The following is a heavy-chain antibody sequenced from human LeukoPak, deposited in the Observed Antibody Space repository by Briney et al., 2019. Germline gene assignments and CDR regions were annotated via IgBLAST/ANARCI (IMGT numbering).Heavy chain of an antibody. CDR3: ARPGATTGYSSGWYSY. Sequence: ASVTVSCKASGYTFTGYYMHWVRQAPGQGREWMGWINPNSGGTNYAQKFQGRVTMTRDTSISTAYMELSRLRSDDTAVYYCARPGATTGYSSGWYSYWGQGTLVTVSS. J-gene: IGHJ4*02. CDR1: GYTFTGYY. V-gene: IGHV1-2*02. CDR2: INPNSGGT. D-gene: IGHD6-19*01.